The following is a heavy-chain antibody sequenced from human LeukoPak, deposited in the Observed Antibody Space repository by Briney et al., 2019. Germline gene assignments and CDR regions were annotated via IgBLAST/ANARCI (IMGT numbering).Heavy chain of an antibody. Sequence: PGGSLRLSCAASGFTFSSYWMSWVRQAPGKGLEWVANIKPDGSEKYYVDSVKGRFTISRDNAKNSLYLQMNSLRAADTAVYYCARDSSGDFWRGYGYYYGMDVWGQGTTVTASS. CDR2: IKPDGSEK. V-gene: IGHV3-7*01. D-gene: IGHD3-3*01. CDR1: GFTFSSYW. J-gene: IGHJ6*02. CDR3: ARDSSGDFWRGYGYYYGMDV.